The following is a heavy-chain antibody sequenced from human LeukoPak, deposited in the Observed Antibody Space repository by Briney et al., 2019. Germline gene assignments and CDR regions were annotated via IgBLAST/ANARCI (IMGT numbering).Heavy chain of an antibody. CDR3: ARQVAAAGTEYFDY. D-gene: IGHD6-13*01. V-gene: IGHV4-39*01. CDR2: IYYSGST. J-gene: IGHJ4*02. Sequence: SETLSLTCTVSGGSISSSSYYWGWIRQPPGKGLEWIGSIYYSGSTYYNPSLKSRVTISVDTSKNQFSLKLSSVTAADTAVYYCARQVAAAGTEYFDYRGQGTLVTVSS. CDR1: GGSISSSSYY.